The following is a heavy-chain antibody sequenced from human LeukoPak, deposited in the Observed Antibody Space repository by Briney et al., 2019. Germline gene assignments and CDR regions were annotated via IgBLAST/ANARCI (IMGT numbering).Heavy chain of an antibody. J-gene: IGHJ4*02. Sequence: SETLSLTCTVSGGSISSYSWSWIRQPPGKGLEWIGYIYYSGSTNYNPSLKSRVTISVDTSKNQFSLKLSSVTAADTAVYYCARAAHGYDFWSGYLDWGQGTLVTVSS. CDR3: ARAAHGYDFWSGYLD. D-gene: IGHD3-3*01. V-gene: IGHV4-59*01. CDR1: GGSISSYS. CDR2: IYYSGST.